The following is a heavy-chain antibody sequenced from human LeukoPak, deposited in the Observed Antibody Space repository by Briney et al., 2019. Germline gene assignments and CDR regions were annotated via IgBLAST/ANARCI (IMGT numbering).Heavy chain of an antibody. CDR3: ARRRRRIRYYYYYYMDV. J-gene: IGHJ6*03. V-gene: IGHV4-34*01. Sequence: SETLSLTCAVYGGSFSGYYWSWIRQPPGKGLEWIGEINHSGSTNYNPSLKSRVTISVDTSKNQFSLKLSSVTAADTAVYYCARRRRRIRYYYYYYMDVWGKGTTVTISS. D-gene: IGHD1-14*01. CDR2: INHSGST. CDR1: GGSFSGYY.